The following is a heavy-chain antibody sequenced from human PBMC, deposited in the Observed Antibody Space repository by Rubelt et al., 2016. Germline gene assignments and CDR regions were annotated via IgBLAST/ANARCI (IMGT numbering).Heavy chain of an antibody. Sequence: GGSLRLSCAASGFTFSSYAMSWVRQAPGKGLEWVSAISGSGGSTYYADSVKGRFTISRDNSKSTLFLQMNSLRAEDTAVYYCAKDKEWDLLKGANYYYGMDGWGQGTTVTVSS. J-gene: IGHJ6*02. CDR2: ISGSGGST. V-gene: IGHV3-23*01. D-gene: IGHD1-26*01. CDR3: AKDKEWDLLKGANYYYGMDG. CDR1: GFTFSSYA.